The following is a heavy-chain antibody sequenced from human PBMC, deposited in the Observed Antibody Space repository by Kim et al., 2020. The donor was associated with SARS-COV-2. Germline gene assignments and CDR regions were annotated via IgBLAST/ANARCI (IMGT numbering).Heavy chain of an antibody. V-gene: IGHV7-4-1*02. Sequence: ASVKVSCKASGYTFTSYAMNWVRQAPGQGLEWMGWINTNTGNPNYAQGFTGRMIFSLDTSVSTAYLQIRSLKAEDTAVYYCARSGYSYGYRWFDHWGQGTLVTVSS. D-gene: IGHD5-18*01. CDR1: GYTFTSYA. CDR3: ARSGYSYGYRWFDH. J-gene: IGHJ5*02. CDR2: INTNTGNP.